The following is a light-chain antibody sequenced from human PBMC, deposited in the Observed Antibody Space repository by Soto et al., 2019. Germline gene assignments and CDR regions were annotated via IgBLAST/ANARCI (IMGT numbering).Light chain of an antibody. CDR3: GTWDSSLSGVI. CDR1: RSNIGSND. CDR2: DNN. J-gene: IGLJ2*01. Sequence: QSVLTQPPSVSAAPGQKVTISCSGSRSNIGSNDVSWYHQLPGTAPKVLIYDNNKRPSGIPDRFSGSKSGTSATLGITGLQAGDEADYYCGTWDSSLSGVIFGGGTKLTVL. V-gene: IGLV1-51*01.